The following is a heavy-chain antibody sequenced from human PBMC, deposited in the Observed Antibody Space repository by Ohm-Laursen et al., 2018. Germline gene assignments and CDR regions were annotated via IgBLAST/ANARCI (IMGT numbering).Heavy chain of an antibody. CDR1: GYTFTSYG. CDR2: INPYNGNT. V-gene: IGHV1-18*01. Sequence: SVKVSCKASGYTFTSYGISWVRQAPGQGLEWMGWINPYNGNTNYAQKFQGRVTMTTDTSTSTAYMELRSLRSDDTAVYYCARDKRASSGTNPLWYWGQGTLVTVSS. D-gene: IGHD6-19*01. J-gene: IGHJ4*02. CDR3: ARDKRASSGTNPLWY.